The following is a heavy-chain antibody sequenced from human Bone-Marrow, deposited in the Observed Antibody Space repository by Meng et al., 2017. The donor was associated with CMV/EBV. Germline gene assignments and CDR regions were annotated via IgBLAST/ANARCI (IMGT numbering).Heavy chain of an antibody. J-gene: IGHJ4*02. CDR2: IYYSGNT. CDR3: ARFYSSGWEAFDS. CDR1: GRPLRRLDFS. Sequence: SGRPLRRLDFSWGLIRQPPGKGLEWIGNIYYSGNTYYTPSLKSRVTISLDTSKNQFSLKLSSVTAADTAVYYCARFYSSGWEAFDSWGQGTLVTVSS. D-gene: IGHD6-19*01. V-gene: IGHV4-39*01.